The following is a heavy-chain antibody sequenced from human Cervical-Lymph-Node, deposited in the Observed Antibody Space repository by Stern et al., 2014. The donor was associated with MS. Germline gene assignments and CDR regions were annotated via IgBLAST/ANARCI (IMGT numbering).Heavy chain of an antibody. D-gene: IGHD6-13*01. CDR3: ARGTGYSSSWYWYFDL. V-gene: IGHV4-59*01. Sequence: QLQLQESGPGVVKPSETLTLTCTVSGCSFSSFYWSWIRQPPGKGLEWIGRIYYSGTTNYNPTLKSRVTMSVDTSKNQFSLKLSAVTAADTAVYYCARGTGYSSSWYWYFDLWGRGTLVTVSS. CDR1: GCSFSSFY. CDR2: IYYSGTT. J-gene: IGHJ2*01.